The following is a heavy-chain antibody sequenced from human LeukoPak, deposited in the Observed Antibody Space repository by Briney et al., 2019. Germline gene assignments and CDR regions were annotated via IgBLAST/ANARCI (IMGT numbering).Heavy chain of an antibody. J-gene: IGHJ4*02. CDR1: GFTFSSYS. D-gene: IGHD6-13*01. V-gene: IGHV4-59*01. CDR3: ARGGSSSSWPFYY. CDR2: IHYSGST. Sequence: GSLRLSCAASGFTFSSYSMNWVRQAPGKGLEWIGYIHYSGSTNYNPSLKSRVTMSLDTSKNQFSPKLTSVTAADTAVYYCARGGSSSSWPFYYWGQGTLVTVSS.